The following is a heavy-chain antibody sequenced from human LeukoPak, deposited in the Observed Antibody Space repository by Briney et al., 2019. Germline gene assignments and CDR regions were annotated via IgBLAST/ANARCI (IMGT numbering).Heavy chain of an antibody. CDR3: ARCGPYYDSSGYYYYFDY. J-gene: IGHJ4*02. CDR1: GYTFTRYG. D-gene: IGHD3-22*01. Sequence: ASVKVSCKASGYTFTRYGISWVRQAPGQGLEWMGWISAYNGNTNYAQKLQGRVTMTTDTSTSTAYMELRSLRSDDTAVYYCARCGPYYDSSGYYYYFDYWGQGTLVTVSS. V-gene: IGHV1-18*01. CDR2: ISAYNGNT.